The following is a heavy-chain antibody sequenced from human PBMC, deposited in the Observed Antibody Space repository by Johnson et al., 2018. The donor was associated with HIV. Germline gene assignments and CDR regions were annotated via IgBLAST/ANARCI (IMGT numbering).Heavy chain of an antibody. D-gene: IGHD3-9*01. J-gene: IGHJ3*02. CDR3: AGAGRLRYFDWLLSAFDI. CDR1: GFTFDDYG. CDR2: INWNGGST. Sequence: VQLVESGGGVVQPGRSLRLSCAASGFTFDDYGMSWVRQAPGKGLEWVSGINWNGGSTGYADSVKGRFTISRDNAKNSLYLQRNSLRAEDTAVYYCAGAGRLRYFDWLLSAFDIWGQGTMVTVSS. V-gene: IGHV3-20*04.